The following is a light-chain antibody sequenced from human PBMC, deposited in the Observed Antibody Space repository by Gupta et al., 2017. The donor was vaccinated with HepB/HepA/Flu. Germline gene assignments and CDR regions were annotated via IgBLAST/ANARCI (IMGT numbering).Light chain of an antibody. Sequence: SYALTQPPSVSVSPRQTASITCSGDKLGDKYACWYQQKPGQSPVLVIYQDSKRPSGIPERFSGSNSGNTATLTISGTQAMDEDDYYCQAWDSSTVVFGGGTKLTVL. J-gene: IGLJ2*01. V-gene: IGLV3-1*01. CDR3: QAWDSSTVV. CDR2: QDS. CDR1: KLGDKY.